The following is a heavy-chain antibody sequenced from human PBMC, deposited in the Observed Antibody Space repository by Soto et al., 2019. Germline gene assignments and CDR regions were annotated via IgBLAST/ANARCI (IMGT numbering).Heavy chain of an antibody. D-gene: IGHD3-22*01. J-gene: IGHJ4*02. CDR2: ISYDGTNK. V-gene: IGHV3-30*18. CDR1: GFTFSTYG. Sequence: AGGSLRLSCAASGFTFSTYGMHWVRQAPGKGLEWVAVISYDGTNKFYADSVKGRFTISRDNSKNTLFLQMNSLRAEDAAVYYCAKEDSDSVPYYPVSPGFDYCGPGTLVTVSS. CDR3: AKEDSDSVPYYPVSPGFDY.